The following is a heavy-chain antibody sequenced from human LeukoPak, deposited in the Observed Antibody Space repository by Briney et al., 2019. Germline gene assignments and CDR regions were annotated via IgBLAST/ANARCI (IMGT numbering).Heavy chain of an antibody. V-gene: IGHV3-48*03. J-gene: IGHJ4*02. CDR3: ARGEWSSSPFDS. D-gene: IGHD6-6*01. Sequence: GGSLRLSCAASGFSFSSYEMNWVRQAPGKGLEWVSYIGSSGSTVYYADSVKGRFTISRDNAKNSLYLQMNSLRAEDTAVYYCARGEWSSSPFDSWGQGTLVTVSS. CDR2: IGSSGSTV. CDR1: GFSFSSYE.